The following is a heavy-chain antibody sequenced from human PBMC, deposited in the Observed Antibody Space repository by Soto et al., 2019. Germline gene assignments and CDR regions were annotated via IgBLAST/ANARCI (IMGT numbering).Heavy chain of an antibody. CDR1: GYTFTTYG. CDR2: ISTNNGNT. D-gene: IGHD4-4*01. J-gene: IGHJ5*02. V-gene: IGHV1-18*04. CDR3: ARKRRAATVNTGFEP. Sequence: ASVKVSCKSSGYTFTTYGISWVRQAPGQGLEWMGWISTNNGNTRYAQKLQGRVTMTTDTSIRTAYMELRSLRSEDTAVYYCARKRRAATVNTGFEPRGQGALVAVSS.